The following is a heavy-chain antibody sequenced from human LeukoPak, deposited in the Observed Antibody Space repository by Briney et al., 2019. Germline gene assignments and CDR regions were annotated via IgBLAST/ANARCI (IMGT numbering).Heavy chain of an antibody. J-gene: IGHJ4*02. CDR1: RYTFTGYY. CDR2: INPNSGGT. D-gene: IGHD1-26*01. V-gene: IGHV1-2*02. CDR3: AREAVGATGDVDY. Sequence: GASVKVSCKASRYTFTGYYMHWVRQAPGQGLEWMGWINPNSGGTNYAQKFQGRVTMTRDTSISTAYMELSRLRSDDTAVYYCAREAVGATGDVDYWGQGTLVTVSS.